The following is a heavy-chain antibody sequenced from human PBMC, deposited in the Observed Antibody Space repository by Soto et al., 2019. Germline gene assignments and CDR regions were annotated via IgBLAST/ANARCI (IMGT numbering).Heavy chain of an antibody. CDR2: ISHDGINK. V-gene: IGHV3-30-3*01. CDR3: GRCTSTSCHLGSDY. CDR1: GFTFSSYA. Sequence: PGGSLRLSCAASGFTFSSYAMNWFRHAPGNWLEWVSLISHDGINKYYADSVRGRFTISRDSSTNTLDLQSNSLRAADTAGYYCGRCTSTSCHLGSDYWGQGTLVTVS. D-gene: IGHD2-2*01. J-gene: IGHJ4*02.